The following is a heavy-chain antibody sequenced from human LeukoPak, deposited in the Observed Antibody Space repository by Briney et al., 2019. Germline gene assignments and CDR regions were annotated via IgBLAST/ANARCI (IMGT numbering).Heavy chain of an antibody. CDR3: ARDGRSGGYFDY. D-gene: IGHD3-10*01. Sequence: VASVKVSCKASGYTFTSYDINWVRQATGQGLEWMGWMNPNSGNTGYAQKFQGRVTMTTDTSTSTAYMGLRSLRSDDTAVYFCARDGRSGGYFDYWGQGTLVTVSS. CDR1: GYTFTSYD. V-gene: IGHV1-8*01. CDR2: MNPNSGNT. J-gene: IGHJ4*02.